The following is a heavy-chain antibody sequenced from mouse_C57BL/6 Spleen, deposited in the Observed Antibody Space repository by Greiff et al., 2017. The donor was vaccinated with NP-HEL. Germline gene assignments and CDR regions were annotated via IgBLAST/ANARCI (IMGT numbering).Heavy chain of an antibody. CDR2: IYPGSGST. V-gene: IGHV1-55*01. CDR1: GYTFTSYW. D-gene: IGHD1-1*01. J-gene: IGHJ1*03. Sequence: QVQLQQPGAELVKPGASVKMSCKASGYTFTSYWITWVKQRPGQGLEWIGDIYPGSGSTNYNEKFKSKATLTVDTSSSTAYMQLSSLTSEDSAVYYCARGLLRPGYFDDWGTGTTVTVSS. CDR3: ARGLLRPGYFDD.